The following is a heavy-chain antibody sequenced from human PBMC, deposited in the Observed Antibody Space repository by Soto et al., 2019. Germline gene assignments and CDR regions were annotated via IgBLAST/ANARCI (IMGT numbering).Heavy chain of an antibody. CDR1: GDSVSSNSAA. V-gene: IGHV6-1*01. D-gene: IGHD6-6*01. CDR2: TYYRSKWYN. Sequence: PSQTLSLTCAISGDSVSSNSAAWNWIRQSPSRGLEWLGRTYYRSKWYNDYAVSVKSRITINPDTSKNQFSLQLNSVTPEDTAVYYCARDSTPTIAALVYYYYYGVDVWGQGTTVTVSS. CDR3: ARDSTPTIAALVYYYYYGVDV. J-gene: IGHJ6*02.